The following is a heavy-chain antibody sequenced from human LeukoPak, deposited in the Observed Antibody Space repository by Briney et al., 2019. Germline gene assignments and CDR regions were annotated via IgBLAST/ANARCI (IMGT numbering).Heavy chain of an antibody. Sequence: VASVKVSCKASGYTFSDYDVNWVRQAPGQGLEWMGWMNPTSGDTGYAQKFQGRVTMTRSMSKNTAYMELSRLRSEDTAVYFCARVVMKAFYYNYMDVWGKGTTIIISS. V-gene: IGHV1-8*01. J-gene: IGHJ6*03. CDR2: MNPTSGDT. D-gene: IGHD2-21*01. CDR1: GYTFSDYD. CDR3: ARVVMKAFYYNYMDV.